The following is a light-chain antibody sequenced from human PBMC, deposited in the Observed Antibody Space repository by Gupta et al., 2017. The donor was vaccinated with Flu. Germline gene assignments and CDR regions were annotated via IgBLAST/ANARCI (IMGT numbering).Light chain of an antibody. J-gene: IGLJ3*02. CDR2: EES. V-gene: IGLV3-21*02. CDR1: NIGSKS. CDR3: HVSESSSDHWV. Sequence: SYVLTQRASVSVAPGQTANITCGGDNIGSKSVCWYQQKPGQAPVLVVDEESNRPSGIPERVSASTSGTKATLTITRAQAGDEADEYCHVSESSSDHWVFGAGTKLTVL.